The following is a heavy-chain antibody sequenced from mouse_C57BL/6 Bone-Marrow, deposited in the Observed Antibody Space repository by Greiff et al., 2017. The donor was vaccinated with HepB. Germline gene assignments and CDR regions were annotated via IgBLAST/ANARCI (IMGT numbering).Heavy chain of an antibody. CDR3: ARRGGDYDYENWYFDV. J-gene: IGHJ1*03. D-gene: IGHD2-4*01. CDR1: GYTFTNYW. V-gene: IGHV1-63*01. CDR2: IYPGGGYT. Sequence: QVQLQQSGAELVRPGPSVKMSCKASGYTFTNYWIGWAKQRPGHGLEWIGDIYPGGGYTNYNEKFKGKATLTADKSSSTAYMQFSSLTSEDSAIYYCARRGGDYDYENWYFDVWGTGTTVTVSS.